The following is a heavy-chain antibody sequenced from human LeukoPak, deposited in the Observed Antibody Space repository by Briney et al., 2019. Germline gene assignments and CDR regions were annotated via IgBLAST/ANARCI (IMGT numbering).Heavy chain of an antibody. CDR2: ILYDGSHE. CDR1: GFTFSTYS. CDR3: AKEGRWLDS. V-gene: IGHV3-30*04. Sequence: GRSMRLSCAASGFTFSTYSVHWVRQAPGKRLEWVANILYDGSHEFYADSVKGRFTISRDNSKNTLYLQINSLRTEDTAVYFCAKEGRWLDSWGQGTLVTVSS. D-gene: IGHD4-23*01. J-gene: IGHJ4*02.